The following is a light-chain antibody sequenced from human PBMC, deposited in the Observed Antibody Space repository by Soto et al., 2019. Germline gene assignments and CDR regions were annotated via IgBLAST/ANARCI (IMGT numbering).Light chain of an antibody. V-gene: IGLV2-23*02. Sequence: QSALTQPASVSGSPGQSITISCTGTSSDVGLYNLVSWYHQLPGKAPKLIIYEVNERPSGISDRFSGSKSGNTASLTISGLQDEDEADYYCCSYVGSSILMFGGGTKLTVL. J-gene: IGLJ3*02. CDR3: CSYVGSSILM. CDR1: SSDVGLYNL. CDR2: EVN.